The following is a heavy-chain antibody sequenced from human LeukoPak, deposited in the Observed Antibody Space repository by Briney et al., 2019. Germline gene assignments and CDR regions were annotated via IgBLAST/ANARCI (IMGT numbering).Heavy chain of an antibody. J-gene: IGHJ4*02. Sequence: GGSLRLYCTASGFIFSSFDILWVGQTPGTGLEWVSSISGGGRNIYYADSVKGHFTISRDNSKNSLYLQMNSLRDEDTAVYCASSGSYRFDYWGQGTLVTVSS. CDR2: ISGGGRNI. CDR3: ASSGSYRFDY. CDR1: GFIFSSFD. D-gene: IGHD1-26*01. V-gene: IGHV3-23*01.